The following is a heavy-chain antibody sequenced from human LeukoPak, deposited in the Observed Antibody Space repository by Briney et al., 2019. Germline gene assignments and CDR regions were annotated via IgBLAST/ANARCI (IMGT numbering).Heavy chain of an antibody. CDR1: GFTFSSYW. V-gene: IGHV3-74*01. Sequence: TGGSLRLSCAASGFTFSSYWMHWVRQAPGKGLAWVSRINSDGSSTTYADSVKGRFTISRDNAKNTLYLQMNSLRAEDTAVYYCARRNYWGQGSLVTVSS. CDR2: INSDGSST. CDR3: ARRNY. J-gene: IGHJ4*02.